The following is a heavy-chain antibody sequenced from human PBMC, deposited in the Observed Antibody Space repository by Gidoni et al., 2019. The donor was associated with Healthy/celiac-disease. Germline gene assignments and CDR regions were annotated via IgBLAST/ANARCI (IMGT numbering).Heavy chain of an antibody. CDR3: AREGSHDYGDYPYFDY. CDR1: GFTFSSYC. J-gene: IGHJ4*02. CDR2: ISYDGSNK. Sequence: QVQLVESGGGVVQPGRSLRLSCAASGFTFSSYCMHWLRQAPGKGLEWVAVISYDGSNKYYADSVKGRFTISRDNSKNTLYLQMNSLRAEDTAVYYCAREGSHDYGDYPYFDYWGQGTLVTVSS. V-gene: IGHV3-30*03. D-gene: IGHD4-17*01.